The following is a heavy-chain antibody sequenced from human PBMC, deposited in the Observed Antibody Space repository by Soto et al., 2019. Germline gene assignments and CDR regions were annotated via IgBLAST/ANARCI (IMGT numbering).Heavy chain of an antibody. J-gene: IGHJ4*02. CDR3: ARGRPDSSSWYWGFDY. D-gene: IGHD6-13*01. V-gene: IGHV1-8*01. CDR1: GYTFTGYD. Sequence: ASVKVSCKASGYTFTGYDINWVRQATGQGPEWVGWMNPNSGNTGSAQKFQGRVTVTRNISISTAYMELSSLTSEDTAVYYCARGRPDSSSWYWGFDYWGRGTLVTVSS. CDR2: MNPNSGNT.